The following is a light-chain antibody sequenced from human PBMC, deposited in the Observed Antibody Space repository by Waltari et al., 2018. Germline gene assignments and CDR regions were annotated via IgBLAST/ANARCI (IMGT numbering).Light chain of an antibody. Sequence: EIVLTQSPATLSLSPGERATLSCRASQSVSSYLAWYQQKPGQAPRLLIYDSSTRPTGIPARFSDSGSETDFTLTISSLAPEDFAVYYCQLRTNWPSYTFGRGTKLEIK. CDR3: QLRTNWPSYT. CDR2: DSS. V-gene: IGKV3-11*01. CDR1: QSVSSY. J-gene: IGKJ2*01.